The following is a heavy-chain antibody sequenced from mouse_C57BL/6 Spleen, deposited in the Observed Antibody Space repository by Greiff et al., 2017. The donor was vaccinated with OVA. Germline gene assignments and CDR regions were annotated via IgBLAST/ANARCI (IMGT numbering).Heavy chain of an antibody. V-gene: IGHV10-1*01. CDR3: VRDDYDEYFDV. CDR1: GFSFNTYA. CDR2: IRSKSNNYAT. J-gene: IGHJ1*03. Sequence: EVQVVESGGGLVQPKGSLKLSCAASGFSFNTYAMNWVRQAPGKGLEWVARIRSKSNNYATYYADSVKDRFTISRDDSESMLYLQMNNLKTEDTAMYYCVRDDYDEYFDVWGTGTTVTVSS. D-gene: IGHD2-4*01.